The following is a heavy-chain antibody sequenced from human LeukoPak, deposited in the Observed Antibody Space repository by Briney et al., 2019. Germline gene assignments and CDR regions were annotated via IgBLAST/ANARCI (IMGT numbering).Heavy chain of an antibody. Sequence: GGSLRLSCAASGFTFASYAMSWVRQAPGKGLEWISAISGNGGTTYYADSVKGRFTISRDNSKNTMYLQMSSLRAEDTAVYYCAKGYSSSWGAFDIWGQGTMVTVSS. J-gene: IGHJ3*02. CDR2: ISGNGGTT. V-gene: IGHV3-23*01. CDR1: GFTFASYA. D-gene: IGHD6-13*01. CDR3: AKGYSSSWGAFDI.